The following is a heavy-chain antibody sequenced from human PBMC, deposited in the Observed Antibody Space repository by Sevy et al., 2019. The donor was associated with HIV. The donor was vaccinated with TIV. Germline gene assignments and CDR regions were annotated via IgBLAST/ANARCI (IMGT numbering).Heavy chain of an antibody. J-gene: IGHJ2*01. D-gene: IGHD2-21*02. CDR3: ASRPYCGGDCYSKSWYFDF. CDR2: IKQDGSEK. CDR1: GFTFRRNW. V-gene: IGHV3-7*01. Sequence: GGSLRLSCAASGFTFRRNWMSWVRQAPGKGLEWVANIKQDGSEKYYVDSVKGRFTISRDNAKNSVYLQMNSLRAEDTAVYYCASRPYCGGDCYSKSWYFDFWGRGTLVNVSS.